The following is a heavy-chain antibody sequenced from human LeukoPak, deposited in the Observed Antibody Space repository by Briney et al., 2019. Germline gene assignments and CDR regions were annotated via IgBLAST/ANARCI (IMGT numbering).Heavy chain of an antibody. CDR3: ARHSSGYYSPLLDS. CDR2: ISYSGTL. J-gene: IGHJ4*02. Sequence: PSETLSLTCTVSSGSINNYYWSWIRQPPGKGLEWLGYISYSGTLNYNPSLWSRLTISVDTSKNQFSLKLRSVTAADTAIYYCARHSSGYYSPLLDSWGQGALVTAS. D-gene: IGHD5-12*01. CDR1: SGSINNYY. V-gene: IGHV4-59*08.